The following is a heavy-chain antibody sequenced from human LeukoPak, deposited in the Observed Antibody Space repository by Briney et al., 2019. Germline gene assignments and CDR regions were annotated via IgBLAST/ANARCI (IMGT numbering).Heavy chain of an antibody. CDR3: ARGDLAYCGGDCSYYFDY. D-gene: IGHD2-21*02. J-gene: IGHJ4*02. CDR2: IIPIFSTA. Sequence: SVKVSCKASGGTFSSYAISWVRQAPGQGLEWMGGIIPIFSTANYAQKFQGRVTITADESTSTAYMELSSLRSEDTAVYYCARGDLAYCGGDCSYYFDYWGQGTLVTVSS. V-gene: IGHV1-69*13. CDR1: GGTFSSYA.